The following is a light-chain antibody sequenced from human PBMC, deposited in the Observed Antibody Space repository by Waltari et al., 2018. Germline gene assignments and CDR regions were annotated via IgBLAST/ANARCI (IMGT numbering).Light chain of an antibody. CDR1: RDISTK. CDR3: QEYVDDLWT. J-gene: IGKJ1*01. CDR2: KAS. Sequence: DILMTQSPPTLSASMGDRVTITCRASRDISTKLAWYQQKPGRAPKLLIYKASSLESGVPARFSGSGSGTEFTLTTSTLQPDDFATYYCQEYVDDLWTFGQGTKVEIK. V-gene: IGKV1-5*03.